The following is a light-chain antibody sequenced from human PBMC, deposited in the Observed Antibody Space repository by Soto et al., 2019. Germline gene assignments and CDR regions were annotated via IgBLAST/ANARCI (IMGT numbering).Light chain of an antibody. Sequence: EIVLTQSPGTLSLSPGERATLSCRASQSVSSSYLACYQQKPGQAPRLVIYGASNRATGIPDRFSGSGSGTDFTLTISRLEPEDFAVYYCQQYGSSSWTFGQGTKVEIK. CDR1: QSVSSSY. CDR2: GAS. CDR3: QQYGSSSWT. J-gene: IGKJ1*01. V-gene: IGKV3-20*01.